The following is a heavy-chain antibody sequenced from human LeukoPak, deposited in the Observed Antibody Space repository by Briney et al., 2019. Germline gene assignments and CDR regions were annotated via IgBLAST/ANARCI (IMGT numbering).Heavy chain of an antibody. D-gene: IGHD5-18*01. CDR2: IKQDGSEK. CDR1: GFTFSSYA. J-gene: IGHJ3*01. Sequence: PGGSLRLSCAASGFTFSSYAMSWVRQAPGKGLEWVANIKQDGSEKYYVDSVKGRFTISRDNAKNSLYLQMNSLRAEDTAVYYCARVPAMDFAFFSWGQGTMVTVSS. V-gene: IGHV3-7*01. CDR3: ARVPAMDFAFFS.